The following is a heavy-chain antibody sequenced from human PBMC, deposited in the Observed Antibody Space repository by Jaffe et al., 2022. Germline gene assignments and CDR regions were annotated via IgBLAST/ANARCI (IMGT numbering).Heavy chain of an antibody. Sequence: QLQLQESGPGLVKPSETLSLTCTVSGGSISSSSYYWGWIRQPPGKGLEWIGSIYYSGSTYYNPSLKSRVTISVDTSKNQFSLKLSSVTAADTAVYYCAANDYIWGSYRGGRSGLDYWGQGTLVTVSS. J-gene: IGHJ4*02. CDR2: IYYSGST. V-gene: IGHV4-39*01. CDR3: AANDYIWGSYRGGRSGLDY. D-gene: IGHD3-16*02. CDR1: GGSISSSSYY.